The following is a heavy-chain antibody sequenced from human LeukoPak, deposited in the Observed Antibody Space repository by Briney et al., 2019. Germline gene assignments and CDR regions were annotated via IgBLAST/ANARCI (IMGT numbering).Heavy chain of an antibody. J-gene: IGHJ4*02. CDR1: GFTLSSYA. D-gene: IGHD2-15*01. CDR3: AKAPVTTCRGAFCYPFDY. CDR2: ISDTGNT. Sequence: GGSLRLSCAASGFTLSSYAMSWVRQAPGKGLEWVSAISDTGNTYHADSVKGRFSISRGSSKNTLFLQMNRLRPEDAAVYYCAKAPVTTCRGAFCYPFDYWGLGTLVTVSS. V-gene: IGHV3-23*01.